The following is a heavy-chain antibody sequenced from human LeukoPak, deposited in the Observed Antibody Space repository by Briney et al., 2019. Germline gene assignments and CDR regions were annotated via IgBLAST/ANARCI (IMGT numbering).Heavy chain of an antibody. V-gene: IGHV3-66*01. CDR3: ARWSTTGLDY. D-gene: IGHD4-11*01. CDR2: IYSGGST. J-gene: IGHJ4*02. CDR1: GFIFNINA. Sequence: SGGSLRLSCAASGFIFNINAMSWVRQAPGKGLEWVSVIYSGGSTYYADSVKGRFTISRDNSKNTLYLQMNSLRAEDTAVYYCARWSTTGLDYWGQGTLVTVSS.